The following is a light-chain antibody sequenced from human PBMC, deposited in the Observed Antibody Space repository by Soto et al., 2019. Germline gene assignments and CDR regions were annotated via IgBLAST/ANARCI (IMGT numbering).Light chain of an antibody. CDR1: QSVSSSY. J-gene: IGKJ1*01. CDR2: GAS. CDR3: QQYGSSPWT. V-gene: IGKV3-20*01. Sequence: EIVLTQSPGTLSLSPGERATLSCRASQSVSSSYLAWYQQKPGQAPRPLIYGASSRAIGIPDRFSGRGSGTDCTLTISRQEPEDVAVYYCQQYGSSPWTFGQGTKVEIK.